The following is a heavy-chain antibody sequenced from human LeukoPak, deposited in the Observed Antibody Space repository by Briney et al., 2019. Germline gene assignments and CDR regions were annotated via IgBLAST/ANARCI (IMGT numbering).Heavy chain of an antibody. Sequence: GGSLRLSCAASGFTVTSNYMSWVRQAPGKGLEWVSVIYSGGNTYYADSVKGRFTISRDNSKNTLYLQMNSLRAEGTAVYYCARGGRAAFDYWGQGTLVTVSS. V-gene: IGHV3-53*01. CDR3: ARGGRAAFDY. CDR2: IYSGGNT. J-gene: IGHJ4*02. CDR1: GFTVTSNY.